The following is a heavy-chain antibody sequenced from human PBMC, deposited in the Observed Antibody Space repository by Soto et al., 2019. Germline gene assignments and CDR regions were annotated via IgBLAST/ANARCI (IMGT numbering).Heavy chain of an antibody. CDR1: GFTFSNYA. V-gene: IGHV3-23*01. D-gene: IGHD1-7*01. Sequence: PGGSLRLSCAASGFTFSNYAMSWVRQAPGEGLEWVSSISGSGGSTYYADSVKGRFTFSRDNSRNTVYLQMNSLRAEGTAVYYCARAPNWNYESGYFDYWGQGTLVTVSS. CDR2: ISGSGGST. J-gene: IGHJ4*02. CDR3: ARAPNWNYESGYFDY.